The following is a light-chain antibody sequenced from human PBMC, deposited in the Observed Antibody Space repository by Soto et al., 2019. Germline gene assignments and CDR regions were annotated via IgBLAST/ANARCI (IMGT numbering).Light chain of an antibody. V-gene: IGKV3-15*01. CDR2: DAS. Sequence: EIVMTQSPATLSVSPGERATLSCRASQSVRSKLAWYHQKPGQAPRLLIYDASTRATGITARFTGSGSATEFTLTISSLQSEDFVVYYCQQYNKWPPYTFGQGTQLEIK. CDR3: QQYNKWPPYT. CDR1: QSVRSK. J-gene: IGKJ2*01.